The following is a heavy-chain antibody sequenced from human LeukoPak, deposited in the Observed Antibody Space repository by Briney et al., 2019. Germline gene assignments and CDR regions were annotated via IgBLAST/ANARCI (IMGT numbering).Heavy chain of an antibody. CDR2: ISAYNGNT. CDR3: ARVSADYGGNSNLDY. D-gene: IGHD4-23*01. Sequence: ASVKVSCKASGYTFTSYGISWVRQAPGQGLEWMGWISAYNGNTNYAQKLQGRVTMTTDTSTSTAYMELRSLRSDDTAVYYCARVSADYGGNSNLDYWGQGTLVTVSS. J-gene: IGHJ4*02. V-gene: IGHV1-18*01. CDR1: GYTFTSYG.